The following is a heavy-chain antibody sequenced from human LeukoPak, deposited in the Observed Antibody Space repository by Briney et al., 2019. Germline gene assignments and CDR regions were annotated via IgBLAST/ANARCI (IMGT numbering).Heavy chain of an antibody. CDR1: GFTFSSHW. J-gene: IGHJ6*03. CDR2: IKQDGSEK. CDR3: ARDHLSSGSSPDYYYYYYMDV. V-gene: IGHV3-7*01. Sequence: QTGGSLRLSCAASGFTFSSHWMSWVRQAPGRGLEWVANIKQDGSEKYYVDSVKGRFTISRDNAKNSLYLQMNSLRAEDTAVYYCARDHLSSGSSPDYYYYYYMDVWGKGTTVTISS. D-gene: IGHD6-19*01.